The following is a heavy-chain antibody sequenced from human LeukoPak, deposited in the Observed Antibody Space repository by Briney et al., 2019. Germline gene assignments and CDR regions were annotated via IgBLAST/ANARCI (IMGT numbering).Heavy chain of an antibody. J-gene: IGHJ4*02. D-gene: IGHD2/OR15-2a*01. CDR3: AKDLIRSMDPGTADY. Sequence: GGSLRLSCAASGFTLSSYGMHWVRQAPGKGLEWVAFLPYDGSNKYYADSVKGRFTISRDNSKNTLYLQMNSLRAEDTAVYYCAKDLIRSMDPGTADYWGQGTLVTVSS. CDR2: LPYDGSNK. V-gene: IGHV3-30*02. CDR1: GFTLSSYG.